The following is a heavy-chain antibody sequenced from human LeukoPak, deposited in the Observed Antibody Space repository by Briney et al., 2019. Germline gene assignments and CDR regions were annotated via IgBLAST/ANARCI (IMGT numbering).Heavy chain of an antibody. V-gene: IGHV3-48*03. CDR1: GFTFSGYE. Sequence: GGSLRLSCAASGFTFSGYEMNWVRQAPGKGLEWVSYISSSGSTIYYADSVKGRFTISRDNAKNSLYLQMNSLRAEDTAVYYCARSHCSSTSCVYYYGIDVWGQGTTVTVSS. CDR2: ISSSGSTI. CDR3: ARSHCSSTSCVYYYGIDV. J-gene: IGHJ6*02. D-gene: IGHD2-2*01.